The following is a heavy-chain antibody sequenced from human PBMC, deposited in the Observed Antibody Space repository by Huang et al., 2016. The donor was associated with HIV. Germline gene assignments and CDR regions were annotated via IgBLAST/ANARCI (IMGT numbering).Heavy chain of an antibody. Sequence: EVQLVESGGGLVQPGGSLRLSCAASGFTFSNYWIGWVRQAPRKRMEWVANIKQDGRETYDVESVKDGFTLAGDSAKNSLYQPVNSLRADDTAVYYCASQPGPWGQGTLVTVSS. CDR3: ASQPGP. CDR2: IKQDGRET. V-gene: IGHV3-7*01. CDR1: GFTFSNYW. J-gene: IGHJ5*02.